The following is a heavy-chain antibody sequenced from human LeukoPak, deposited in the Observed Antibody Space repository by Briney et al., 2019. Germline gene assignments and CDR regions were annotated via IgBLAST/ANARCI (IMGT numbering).Heavy chain of an antibody. J-gene: IGHJ4*02. CDR1: GGSFSVYY. D-gene: IGHD3-22*01. Sequence: SETLSLTCAVYGGSFSVYYWSWIRQPPAKGLEWIGEINHSGSTNYNPSLKSRVTISVDTSKNQFSLKLSSVTAADTAVYYCARGRITMIVVVTYFDYWGQGTLVTVSS. CDR3: ARGRITMIVVVTYFDY. CDR2: INHSGST. V-gene: IGHV4-34*01.